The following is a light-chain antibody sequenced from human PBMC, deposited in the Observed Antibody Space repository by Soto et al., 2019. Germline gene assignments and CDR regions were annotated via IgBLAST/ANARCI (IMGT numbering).Light chain of an antibody. Sequence: QLVLTQPASVSGSPGQSITISCTGTSNDVGGYNYVSWYQQQPGKAPKLIIYEVSHRPSGISNRFSGSKSGNTASLTISGLHVEDEADYYCSSHSATSPYVFGTGTKLTVL. CDR3: SSHSATSPYV. J-gene: IGLJ1*01. CDR2: EVS. V-gene: IGLV2-14*01. CDR1: SNDVGGYNY.